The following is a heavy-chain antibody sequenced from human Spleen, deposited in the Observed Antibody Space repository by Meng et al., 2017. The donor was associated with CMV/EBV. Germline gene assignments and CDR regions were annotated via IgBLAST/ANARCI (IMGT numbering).Heavy chain of an antibody. V-gene: IGHV3-53*01. CDR1: GFTFSDYY. D-gene: IGHD4-17*01. J-gene: IGHJ6*02. Sequence: GGSLRLSCAASGFTFSDYYMSWVRQAPGKGLEWVSIIYSDNNTYYADSVKGRFTISRDNSKNTLYLQMNSLRAEDTAVYYCAKGTTGWDYYGMDVWGQGTTVTVSS. CDR3: AKGTTGWDYYGMDV. CDR2: IYSDNNT.